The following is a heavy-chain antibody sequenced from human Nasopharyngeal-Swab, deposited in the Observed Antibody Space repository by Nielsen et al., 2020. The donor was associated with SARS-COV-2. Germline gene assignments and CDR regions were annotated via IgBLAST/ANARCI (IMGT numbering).Heavy chain of an antibody. V-gene: IGHV3-74*01. J-gene: IGHJ5*02. D-gene: IGHD2-21*01. Sequence: GESLKISCAASGFTFSRYWMHWVRQAPGKGLLWVSRTDENARTTNYADSVKGRFTISRDNAKNTLYLQMHSLRVEDTGLYYCARDVAGADSAWGQGTLVTVSS. CDR3: ARDVAGADSA. CDR1: GFTFSRYW. CDR2: TDENARTT.